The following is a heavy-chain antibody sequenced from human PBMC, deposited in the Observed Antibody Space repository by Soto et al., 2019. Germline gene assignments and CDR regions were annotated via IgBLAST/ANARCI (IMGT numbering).Heavy chain of an antibody. CDR2: IYHSGST. CDR1: GGSISDSAW. J-gene: IGHJ4*02. Sequence: QVQLQESGPGLVKPLGTLSLTCAVSGGSISDSAWWSWVRQPPGKGLEWIGEIYHSGSTNYNPSIKSRVTISVDNSKNQFSLKVNSVTAADTALYYCARTKLGSARQLEFWGQGTLVTVSS. V-gene: IGHV4-4*02. D-gene: IGHD1-1*01. CDR3: ARTKLGSARQLEF.